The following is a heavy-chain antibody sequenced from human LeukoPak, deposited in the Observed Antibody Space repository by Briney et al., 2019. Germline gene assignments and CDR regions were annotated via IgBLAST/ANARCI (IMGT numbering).Heavy chain of an antibody. Sequence: PGGSLRLSGAASGFTFSSYAMSWVRQAPGKGLEWVSAISGSGGSTYYADSVKGRFTISRDNSKNTLYLQMNSLRAEDTAVYYCAKDLKRWQQLRWFDPWGQGTLVTVSS. CDR2: ISGSGGST. V-gene: IGHV3-23*01. CDR1: GFTFSSYA. D-gene: IGHD6-13*01. CDR3: AKDLKRWQQLRWFDP. J-gene: IGHJ5*02.